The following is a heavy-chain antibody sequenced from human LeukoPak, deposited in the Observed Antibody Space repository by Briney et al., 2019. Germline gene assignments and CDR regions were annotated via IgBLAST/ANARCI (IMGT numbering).Heavy chain of an antibody. J-gene: IGHJ5*02. V-gene: IGHV4-61*02. CDR1: GGSISSGSYY. D-gene: IGHD3-3*01. CDR2: IYTSGST. CDR3: ARDYDFWSGLQSQFDP. Sequence: SETLSLTCTVSGGSISSGSYYWSWIRQPAGKGLEWIGRIYTSGSTNYNPSLKSRVTVSVDTSKNQFSLKLSSVTAADTAVYYCARDYDFWSGLQSQFDPWGQGTLVTVSS.